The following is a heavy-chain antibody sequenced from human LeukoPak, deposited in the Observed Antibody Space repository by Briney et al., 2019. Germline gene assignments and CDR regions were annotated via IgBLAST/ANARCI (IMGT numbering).Heavy chain of an antibody. Sequence: GGSLRLACAASGFTFSSSAMNWVRQAPGKGLEWVSYISSSGSTIYYADSVKGRFTISRDNAKNSLYLQMNSLRAEDTAVYYCARVGYSSSSNFDYWGQGTLVTVSS. CDR3: ARVGYSSSSNFDY. J-gene: IGHJ4*02. CDR1: GFTFSSSA. V-gene: IGHV3-48*03. D-gene: IGHD6-13*01. CDR2: ISSSGSTI.